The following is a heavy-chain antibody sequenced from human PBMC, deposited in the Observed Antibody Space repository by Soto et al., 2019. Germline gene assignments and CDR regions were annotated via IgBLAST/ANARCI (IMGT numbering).Heavy chain of an antibody. V-gene: IGHV3-48*02. CDR2: ISSHSSTL. D-gene: IGHD2-15*01. CDR1: GFTFSSYS. Sequence: GSLRPSCAASGFTFSSYSMNWVRQAPGKRLEWISYISSHSSTLYYADSVKGRFTISRDNAGNSLYLQMNSLRDEDRAEYYCVRDGSGNLYLNWFDPWGQGTLVTVSS. CDR3: VRDGSGNLYLNWFDP. J-gene: IGHJ5*02.